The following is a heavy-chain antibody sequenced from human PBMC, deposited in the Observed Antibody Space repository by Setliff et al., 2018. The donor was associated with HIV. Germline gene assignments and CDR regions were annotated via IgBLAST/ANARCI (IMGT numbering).Heavy chain of an antibody. CDR2: INQDENER. CDR3: ARGKSWVDH. Sequence: GGSLRLSCAASGFSFSTYWMSWVRQAPGKGLEWVATINQDENERYYVSSVKGRFTVSRDSANNSLSLQMSSLRAEDTAIYYCARGKSWVDHWGQGTLVTVSS. CDR1: GFSFSTYW. D-gene: IGHD7-27*01. J-gene: IGHJ4*02. V-gene: IGHV3-7*01.